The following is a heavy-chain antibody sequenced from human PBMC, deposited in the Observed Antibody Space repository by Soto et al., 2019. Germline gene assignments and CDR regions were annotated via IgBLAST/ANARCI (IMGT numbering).Heavy chain of an antibody. CDR2: IIPMYGIT. J-gene: IGHJ4*02. V-gene: IGHV1-69*02. CDR3: ATVALRCGGVVNR. D-gene: IGHD3-16*01. CDR1: GDTINNFI. Sequence: QVQLVQSGAEAKMPGSSVQGSCKAAGDTINNFIFSWVREGRGQGLEWMGRIIPMYGITNLEQEFGGRLTTNADTVTNTIYMDLSSLRYEDTAVYFCATVALRCGGVVNRWGQGTRVTVSS.